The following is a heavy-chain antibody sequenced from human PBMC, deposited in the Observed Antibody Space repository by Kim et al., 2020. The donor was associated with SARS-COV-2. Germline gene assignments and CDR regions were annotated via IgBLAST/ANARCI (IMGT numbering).Heavy chain of an antibody. V-gene: IGHV3-23*01. D-gene: IGHD3-3*01. CDR1: GFTFSSYA. CDR2: ISGSGGST. Sequence: GGSLRLSCVASGFTFSSYAMSWVRQAPGKGLEWVSAISGSGGSTYYADSVKGRFTISRDNSKNTLYLQMNSLRAEDTAVYYCAKAPPLRFLESLDYWGQGTLVTVSS. CDR3: AKAPPLRFLESLDY. J-gene: IGHJ4*02.